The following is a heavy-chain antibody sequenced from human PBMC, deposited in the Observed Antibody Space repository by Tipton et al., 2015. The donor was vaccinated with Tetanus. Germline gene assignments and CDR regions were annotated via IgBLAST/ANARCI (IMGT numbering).Heavy chain of an antibody. Sequence: TLSLTCIVSGASISDKKYYWGWIRQAPGKGLEWIASVYFEGSTYYSPSLKSRLTIDVDTSQNLFSLRLTSVTAADTAGYYCARHLYGYWFDPWGQGALVTVSS. V-gene: IGHV4-39*02. J-gene: IGHJ5*02. CDR2: VYFEGST. CDR3: ARHLYGYWFDP. D-gene: IGHD5-24*01. CDR1: GASISDKKYY.